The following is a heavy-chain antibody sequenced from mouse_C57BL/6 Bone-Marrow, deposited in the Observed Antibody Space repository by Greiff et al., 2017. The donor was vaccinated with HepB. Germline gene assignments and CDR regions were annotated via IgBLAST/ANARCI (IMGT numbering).Heavy chain of an antibody. D-gene: IGHD4-1*01. V-gene: IGHV6-6*01. Sequence: EVQLVESGGGLVQPGGSMKLSCAASGFTFSDAWMDWVRQSPEKGLEWVAEIRNKANNHATYYAESVKGRLTISRDDSKSSVYLQMNSLRAEDTGIYYCTRPRGLLTGTDGFYAMDYWGQGTSVTVSS. J-gene: IGHJ4*01. CDR1: GFTFSDAW. CDR2: IRNKANNHAT. CDR3: TRPRGLLTGTDGFYAMDY.